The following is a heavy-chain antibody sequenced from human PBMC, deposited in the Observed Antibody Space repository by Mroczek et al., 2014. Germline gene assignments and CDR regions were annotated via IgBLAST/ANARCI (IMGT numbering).Heavy chain of an antibody. V-gene: IGHV4-34*01. J-gene: IGHJ3*02. CDR3: ARLWGDAFDI. CDR1: GGSFSGYY. D-gene: IGHD2-21*01. CDR2: INHSGST. Sequence: QVQLQESGAGLLKPSETLSLTCAVYGGSFSGYYWSWIRQPPGKGLEWIGEINHSGSTNYNPSLKSRVTISVDTSKNQFSLKLSSVTAADTAVYYCARLWGDAFDIWGQGTMVTVSS.